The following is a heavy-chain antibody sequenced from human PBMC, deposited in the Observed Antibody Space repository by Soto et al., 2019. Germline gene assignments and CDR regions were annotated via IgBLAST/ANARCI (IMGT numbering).Heavy chain of an antibody. J-gene: IGHJ6*02. CDR3: ARLHSHGTYGMDV. CDR1: GGSFTYT. CDR2: IIPIFGTT. V-gene: IGHV1-69*13. Sequence: SVKVSCKASGGSFTYTLSWVRQAPGQGLEWMGGIIPIFGTTNYAQKFQGRVTITADESTKTAYMELSTLRSEDTGVYYCARLHSHGTYGMDVWGQGTTVTVSS. D-gene: IGHD5-18*01.